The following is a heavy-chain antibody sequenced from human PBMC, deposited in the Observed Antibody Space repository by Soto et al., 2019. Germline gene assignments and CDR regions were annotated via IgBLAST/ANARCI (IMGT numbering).Heavy chain of an antibody. CDR3: ARGPVVTPFVDY. Sequence: SETLSLTCTVSGGSVTSGNYYCVWIRQPPWKGLEWIGHIYYSGSTNYNPSLKSRVTISVDASKNQFSLKLSSVTAADTAIYYCARGPVVTPFVDYWGQGTLVTVSS. D-gene: IGHD2-21*02. V-gene: IGHV4-61*01. J-gene: IGHJ4*02. CDR2: IYYSGST. CDR1: GGSVTSGNYY.